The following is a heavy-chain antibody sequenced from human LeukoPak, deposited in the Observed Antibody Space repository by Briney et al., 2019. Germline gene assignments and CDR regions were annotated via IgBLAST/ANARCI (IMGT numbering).Heavy chain of an antibody. CDR1: GYTFTSYY. CDR2: INPSGGST. V-gene: IGHV1-46*01. CDR3: ASSFASGYRYYYYYMDV. D-gene: IGHD6-25*01. J-gene: IGHJ6*03. Sequence: ASVKVSCKASGYTFTSYYMHWVRQAPGQGLEWMGIINPSGGSTSYAQKFQGRVTMTRDTSISTAYMELSRLRSDDTAVYYCASSFASGYRYYYYYMDVWGKGTTVTVSS.